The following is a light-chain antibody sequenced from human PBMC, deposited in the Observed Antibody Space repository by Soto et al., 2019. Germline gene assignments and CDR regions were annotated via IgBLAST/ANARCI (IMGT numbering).Light chain of an antibody. CDR3: LQHNSYSLT. J-gene: IGKJ4*01. CDR2: GAS. CDR1: QSVSSSY. V-gene: IGKV3-20*01. Sequence: IVLTQSPGTLSLSPGARATLSCRASQSVSSSYLAWYQQKPGQAPRLLIYGASSRATGIPDRFSGSGSGTDFTLTISRLEPEDFATYYCLQHNSYSLTFGGGTKVDI.